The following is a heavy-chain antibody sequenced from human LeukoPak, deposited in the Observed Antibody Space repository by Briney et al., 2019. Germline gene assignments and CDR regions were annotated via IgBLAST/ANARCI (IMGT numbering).Heavy chain of an antibody. CDR3: AREPVVPAANYYYYYGMDV. V-gene: IGHV3-30-3*01. J-gene: IGHJ6*02. CDR1: GITFSSYA. D-gene: IGHD2-2*01. CDR2: ISYDGSNK. Sequence: GGSLRLSCAASGITFSSYAMHWVRQAPGKGLEWVAVISYDGSNKYYADSVKGRFTISRDNSKNTLYLQMNSLRAEDTAVYYCAREPVVPAANYYYYYGMDVWGQGTTVTVSS.